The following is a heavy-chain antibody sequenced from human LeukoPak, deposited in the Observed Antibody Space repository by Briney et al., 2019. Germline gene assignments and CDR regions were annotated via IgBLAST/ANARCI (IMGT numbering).Heavy chain of an antibody. J-gene: IGHJ4*02. D-gene: IGHD3-22*01. V-gene: IGHV3-23*01. CDR2: ISGSGGST. Sequence: GGSLRLSCVASGFTFSTYGMSWVRQAPGKGLEWVSAISGSGGSTYYADSVKGRFTISRDNAKNSLYLQMNSLRAEDTALYYCAREYYYDSSGYLYWGQGTLVTVSS. CDR1: GFTFSTYG. CDR3: AREYYYDSSGYLY.